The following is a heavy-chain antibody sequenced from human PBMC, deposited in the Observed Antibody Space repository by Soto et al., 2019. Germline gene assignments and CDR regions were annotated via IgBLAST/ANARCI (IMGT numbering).Heavy chain of an antibody. J-gene: IGHJ6*04. CDR2: IIPIFGTA. CDR3: ARYYYLPNYYHHGMYG. V-gene: IGHV1-69*13. Sequence: SVKVSCKASGGTFSSYAISWVRQAPGQGLEWMGGIIPIFGTANYAQKFQGRVTITADESTSTAYMELSSLRSEDTAVYYCARYYYLPNYYHHGMYGWGKGTTVTVSS. D-gene: IGHD3-10*01. CDR1: GGTFSSYA.